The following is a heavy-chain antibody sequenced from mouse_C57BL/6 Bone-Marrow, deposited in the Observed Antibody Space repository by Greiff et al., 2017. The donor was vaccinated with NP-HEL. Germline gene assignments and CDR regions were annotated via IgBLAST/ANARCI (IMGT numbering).Heavy chain of an antibody. J-gene: IGHJ1*03. CDR3: TFNWDEYFDV. Sequence: EVKVVESGAELVRPGASVKLSCTASGFNIKDDYMHWVKQRPEQGLEWIGWIDPENGDTEYASKFQGKATITADTSSNTAYLQLSSLTSEDTAVYYCTFNWDEYFDVWGTGTTVTVSS. CDR2: IDPENGDT. D-gene: IGHD4-1*01. V-gene: IGHV14-4*01. CDR1: GFNIKDDY.